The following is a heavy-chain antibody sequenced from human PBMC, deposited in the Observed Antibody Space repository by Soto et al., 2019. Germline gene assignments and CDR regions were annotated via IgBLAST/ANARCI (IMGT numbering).Heavy chain of an antibody. CDR3: ARHAGYSSGWSFDY. V-gene: IGHV4-59*08. Sequence: SETLSLTCTVSGGSISSYYWSWIRQPPGKGLEWIGYIYYSGSTNYNPSLKSRVTISVDTSKNQFSLKLSSVTAADTAVYYCARHAGYSSGWSFDYWGQGTLVTVSS. D-gene: IGHD6-19*01. J-gene: IGHJ4*02. CDR2: IYYSGST. CDR1: GGSISSYY.